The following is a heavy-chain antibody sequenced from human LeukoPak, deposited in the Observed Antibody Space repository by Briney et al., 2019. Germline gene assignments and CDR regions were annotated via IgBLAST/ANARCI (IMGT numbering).Heavy chain of an antibody. Sequence: GGSLRLSCAASGFTLSDYTMNWVRQAPGKGLEWVASIITSGSYIYYADSVKGRFTISRDNAKNSLYLQMNSLRAEDTAVYYCASVNTLRGYSPDFDYWGQGTLVTVSS. J-gene: IGHJ4*02. CDR1: GFTLSDYT. CDR3: ASVNTLRGYSPDFDY. V-gene: IGHV3-21*01. D-gene: IGHD5-18*01. CDR2: IITSGSYI.